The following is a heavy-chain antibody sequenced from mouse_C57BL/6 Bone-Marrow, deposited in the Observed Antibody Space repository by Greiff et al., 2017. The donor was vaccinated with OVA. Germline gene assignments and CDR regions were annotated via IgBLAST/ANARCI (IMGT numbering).Heavy chain of an antibody. J-gene: IGHJ3*01. CDR1: GYTFTSYW. D-gene: IGHD2-2*01. CDR2: INPSNGGT. Sequence: VQLQQPGTELVKPEASVKLSCKASGYTFTSYWMHWVKQRPGQGLEWIGNINPSNGGTNYNEKFKSKATLTVDKSSSTAYMQLSSLTSEDSAVYYCAPSMVTTRGGFAYWGQGTLVTVSA. CDR3: APSMVTTRGGFAY. V-gene: IGHV1-53*01.